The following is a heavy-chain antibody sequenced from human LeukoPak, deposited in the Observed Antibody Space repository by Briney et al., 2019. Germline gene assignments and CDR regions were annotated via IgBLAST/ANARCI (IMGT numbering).Heavy chain of an antibody. D-gene: IGHD3-22*01. V-gene: IGHV3-53*01. CDR3: ARGLYYYDSSGYYYY. J-gene: IGHJ4*02. Sequence: GGSLRLSCAASGFTVSSNYMSWVRQAPGKGLEWVSVIYTDGRTYYADSVKGRFSISRDNSKNTLYLQMNSLRAEDAAVYYCARGLYYYDSSGYYYYWGQGTLVTVSS. CDR2: IYTDGRT. CDR1: GFTVSSNY.